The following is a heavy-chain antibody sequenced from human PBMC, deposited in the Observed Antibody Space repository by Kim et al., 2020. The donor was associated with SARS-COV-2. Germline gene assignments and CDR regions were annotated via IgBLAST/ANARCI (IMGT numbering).Heavy chain of an antibody. D-gene: IGHD4-4*01. CDR1: GFTFSSYE. Sequence: GGSLRLSCAASGFTFSSYEMNWVRRAPGKGLEWVSYISGSGTTIYYADSVRGRFTISRDNDKNSLYLQMNSLRAEDTAVYYCARGPNYSPFDYWGQGTLVTVSS. V-gene: IGHV3-48*03. CDR2: ISGSGTTI. J-gene: IGHJ4*02. CDR3: ARGPNYSPFDY.